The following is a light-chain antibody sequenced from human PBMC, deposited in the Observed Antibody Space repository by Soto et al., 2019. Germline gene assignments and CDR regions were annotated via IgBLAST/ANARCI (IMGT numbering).Light chain of an antibody. CDR2: DAS. V-gene: IGKV1-5*01. J-gene: IGKJ4*01. CDR1: QRISSW. Sequence: DIQMTQSPATLSASVGDRGNITCRASQRISSWLAWYQQKPGKAPTLLLYDASSLVSGVPSRFSGSGSGTEFTPTISTLQPADFATYYCQQYNSYSAHTFGGGTKLEIK. CDR3: QQYNSYSAHT.